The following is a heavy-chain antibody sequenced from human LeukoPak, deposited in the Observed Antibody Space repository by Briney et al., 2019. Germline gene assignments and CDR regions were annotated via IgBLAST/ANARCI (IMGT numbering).Heavy chain of an antibody. D-gene: IGHD2-15*01. J-gene: IGHJ4*02. CDR1: GGSFSGYY. Sequence: PETLSLTCAVYGGSFSGYYWNWIRQPAGKGLEWIGRIYSSGSTDYNPSLKSRVTMSVDTSKNQLSLNLSSVTAADSAVYYCARARGRLLLVDYRGQGTLVTVSS. CDR3: ARARGRLLLVDY. CDR2: IYSSGST. V-gene: IGHV4-59*10.